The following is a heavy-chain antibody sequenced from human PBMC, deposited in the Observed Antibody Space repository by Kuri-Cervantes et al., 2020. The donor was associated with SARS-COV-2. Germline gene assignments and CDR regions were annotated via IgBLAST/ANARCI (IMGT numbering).Heavy chain of an antibody. CDR1: GGSFSGYY. CDR2: INHSGST. D-gene: IGHD3-10*01. V-gene: IGHV4-34*01. CDR3: ARGPPLFPALMVRGVIYDY. J-gene: IGHJ4*02. Sequence: SETLSLTCTVSGGSFSGYYWSWIRQPPGKGLEWIGEINHSGSTNYNPSLKSRVTISVDTSKNQFSLKLSSVTAADTAVYYCARGPPLFPALMVRGVIYDYWGQGTLVTVSS.